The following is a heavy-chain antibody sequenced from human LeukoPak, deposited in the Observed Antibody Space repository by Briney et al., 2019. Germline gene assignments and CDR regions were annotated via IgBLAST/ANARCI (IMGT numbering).Heavy chain of an antibody. CDR1: GFTFSSYG. CDR3: AKGHSSYFDY. Sequence: GGSLRLSCAASGFTFSSYGMHWVRQAPGKGLKWVAFIRYDGSNKYYADSVKGRFTISRDNSKNTLYLQMNSLRAEDTAVYYCAKGHSSYFDYWGQGTLVTVSS. V-gene: IGHV3-30*02. D-gene: IGHD6-13*01. J-gene: IGHJ4*02. CDR2: IRYDGSNK.